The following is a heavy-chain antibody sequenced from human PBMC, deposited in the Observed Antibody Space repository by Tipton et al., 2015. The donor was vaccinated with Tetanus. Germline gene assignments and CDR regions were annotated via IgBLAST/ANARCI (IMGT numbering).Heavy chain of an antibody. J-gene: IGHJ4*02. CDR1: GFTFSSYA. Sequence: SLRLSCAASGFTFSSYAMHWVRQAPGKGLEWVAVISYDGSNKYYADSVKGRFTISRDNSKSTLYLQMNSLRAEDTAVYYCARDLRAVAGTFDYWGQGTLVTVSS. D-gene: IGHD6-19*01. CDR3: ARDLRAVAGTFDY. CDR2: ISYDGSNK. V-gene: IGHV3-30-3*01.